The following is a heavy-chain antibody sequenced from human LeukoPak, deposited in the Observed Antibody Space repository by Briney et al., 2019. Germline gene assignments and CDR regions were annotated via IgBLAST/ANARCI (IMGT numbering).Heavy chain of an antibody. Sequence: ASVKVSCKASGYTFTGDNLHWVRQAPGQGLEWMGWYNPNIRGTNYEQKFQGKVTMTRDTSISTAYMELSRLRPDDTAVYYCARDYASGSYYDYWGQGSLVTVS. CDR3: ARDYASGSYYDY. CDR2: YNPNIRGT. J-gene: IGHJ4*02. CDR1: GYTFTGDN. V-gene: IGHV1-2*02. D-gene: IGHD3-10*01.